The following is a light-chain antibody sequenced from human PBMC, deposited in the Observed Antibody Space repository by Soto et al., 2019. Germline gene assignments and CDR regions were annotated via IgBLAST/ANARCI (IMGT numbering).Light chain of an antibody. J-gene: IGKJ2*01. Sequence: DIVMTQSPDSLAVSLGERATINCKSSQSVLYSSNNKNYLAWYQQKPGQPPKLLIYWASTRESGVPDRFSGSGSGTDFTLNISSLQAEDGAVYYCQQYYSTPYTFGQGTKLEIK. CDR2: WAS. CDR3: QQYYSTPYT. CDR1: QSVLYSSNNKNY. V-gene: IGKV4-1*01.